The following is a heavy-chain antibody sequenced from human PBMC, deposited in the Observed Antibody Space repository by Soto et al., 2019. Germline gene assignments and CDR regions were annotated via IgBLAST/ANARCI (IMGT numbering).Heavy chain of an antibody. CDR1: GFTFSSYG. CDR2: ISYDGSNT. V-gene: IGHV3-30*18. CDR3: SKESITMVRDLDGLNYYYYGMDV. D-gene: IGHD3-10*01. J-gene: IGHJ6*02. Sequence: GGSLRLSCAASGFTFSSYGMHWVRQAPGKGLEWVAVISYDGSNTYYADSVKGRFTISRDNSKNTLYLQMNSLRAEDTAVYYCSKESITMVRDLDGLNYYYYGMDVWGQGTTVTVSS.